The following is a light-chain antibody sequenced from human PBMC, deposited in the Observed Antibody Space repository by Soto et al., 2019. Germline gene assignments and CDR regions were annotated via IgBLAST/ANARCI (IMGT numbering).Light chain of an antibody. V-gene: IGLV2-14*01. J-gene: IGLJ1*01. CDR2: DVS. CDR3: SSYTSSSTLYV. CDR1: SSDFGGYNY. Sequence: QSALTQPASVSGSPGQSITISCTGTSSDFGGYNYVSWYQQHSGKAPKLMIYDVSNRPSGVSNRFSGSKSGNTASLTISGLQAKDEADYYCSSYTSSSTLYVFGTGTKVTVL.